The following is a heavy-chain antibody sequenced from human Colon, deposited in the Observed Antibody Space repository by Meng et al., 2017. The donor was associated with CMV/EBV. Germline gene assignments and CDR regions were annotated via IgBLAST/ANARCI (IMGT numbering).Heavy chain of an antibody. J-gene: IGHJ3*02. V-gene: IGHV3-7*01. D-gene: IGHD2-8*02. Sequence: GGSLRLSCAASGFTSSSYYMNWVRQAPGKGLEWVANIRDDGNEEYYLDSVTGRFTISRDNGRNSLYLQMNSLRAEDTAMYYCAREVFPGTGGFDIWGQGAMVTVSS. CDR3: AREVFPGTGGFDI. CDR1: GFTSSSYY. CDR2: IRDDGNEE.